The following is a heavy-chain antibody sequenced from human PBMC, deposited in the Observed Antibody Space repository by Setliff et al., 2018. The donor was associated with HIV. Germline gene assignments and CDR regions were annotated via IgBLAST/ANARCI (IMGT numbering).Heavy chain of an antibody. CDR1: GYTLTTFG. J-gene: IGHJ4*02. D-gene: IGHD3-16*01. V-gene: IGHV1-3*01. Sequence: ASVKVSCKASGYTLTTFGISWVRQAPGQRLEWMGWINAGNGNTKYSQKFQGRVTITRDTSASTAYMELSSLRSEDTAVYFCADGGSGGQFDHWGQGTLVTVSS. CDR3: ADGGSGGQFDH. CDR2: INAGNGNT.